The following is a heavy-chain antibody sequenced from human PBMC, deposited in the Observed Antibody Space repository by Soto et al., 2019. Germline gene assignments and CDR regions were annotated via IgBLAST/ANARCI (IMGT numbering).Heavy chain of an antibody. D-gene: IGHD2-15*01. CDR1: GYTFTSYA. CDR3: AKVVADTPYYYGMDV. J-gene: IGHJ6*02. Sequence: ASVKVSCKASGYTFTSYAMHWVRQAPGQRLEWMGWINAGNGNTKYSQKFQGRVTITRDTSASTAYMELSSLRSEDTAVYYCAKVVADTPYYYGMDVWGQGTTVTVSS. V-gene: IGHV1-3*01. CDR2: INAGNGNT.